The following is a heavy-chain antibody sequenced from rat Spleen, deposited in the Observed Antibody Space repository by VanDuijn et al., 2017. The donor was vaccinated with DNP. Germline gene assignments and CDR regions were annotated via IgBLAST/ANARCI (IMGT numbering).Heavy chain of an antibody. J-gene: IGHJ2*01. Sequence: EVQLVESGGGLVQPGRSMKLSCAASGFTFSNYDMAWVRQAPKKGLEWVATISYDGRSTYYRDSVKGRFTISRDNAKSTLYLQMDSLRSEETATYYCTTSPASYWGQGVMVTVSS. CDR2: ISYDGRST. D-gene: IGHD3-8*01. V-gene: IGHV5-7*01. CDR1: GFTFSNYD. CDR3: TTSPASY.